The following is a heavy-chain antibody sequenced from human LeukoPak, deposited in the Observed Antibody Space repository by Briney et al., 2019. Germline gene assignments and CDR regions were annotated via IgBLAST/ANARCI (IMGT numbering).Heavy chain of an antibody. J-gene: IGHJ4*02. CDR2: VNLQGST. CDR3: AREGGPYRPLDY. V-gene: IGHV4-4*02. CDR1: GGSISNTNW. Sequence: SETLSLTCGVSGGSISNTNWWTWFRQPPGKGLEWIGEVNLQGSTNYNPSLKSLVAISVDKSENHISLKLTSVTAADTAVYYCAREGGPYRPLDYSGQGTLVTVAS.